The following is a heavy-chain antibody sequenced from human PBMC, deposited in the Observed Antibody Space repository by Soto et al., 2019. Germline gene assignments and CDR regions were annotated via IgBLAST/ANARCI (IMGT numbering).Heavy chain of an antibody. Sequence: QVQLVQSGAEVREPGASVKVSCKASGYSFTSLDINWVRQTTGQGLEWMGWMQPSSGRTGYAQKFQGRVTMTRDTSINTAYMELSRLRSDDTAVYYCARRDNWNYDFDYWGQGTLVTVSS. CDR2: MQPSSGRT. D-gene: IGHD1-7*01. CDR3: ARRDNWNYDFDY. J-gene: IGHJ4*02. CDR1: GYSFTSLD. V-gene: IGHV1-8*01.